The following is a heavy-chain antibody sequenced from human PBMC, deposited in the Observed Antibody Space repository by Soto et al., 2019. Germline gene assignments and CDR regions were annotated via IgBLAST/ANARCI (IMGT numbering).Heavy chain of an antibody. V-gene: IGHV4-31*03. Sequence: QVQLQESGPGLVKPSQTLSLTCTVSGGSIRSGGYYWSWDRQNPRKGLEWIGNIYYSGNTYYNPSLKSRLTISVDTSKNQFSLNLSSVTAADTAVYYCARDRLMATAGTARHYFGLDVWGQGTTVTVSS. CDR2: IYYSGNT. CDR1: GGSIRSGGYY. J-gene: IGHJ6*02. D-gene: IGHD5-18*01. CDR3: ARDRLMATAGTARHYFGLDV.